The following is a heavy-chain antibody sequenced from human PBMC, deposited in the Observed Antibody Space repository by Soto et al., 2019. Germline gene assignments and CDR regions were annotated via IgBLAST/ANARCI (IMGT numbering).Heavy chain of an antibody. J-gene: IGHJ4*02. V-gene: IGHV4-31*03. D-gene: IGHD3-9*01. Sequence: PSETLSLTCTVSGGSISSGGCYWSWIRQHPGKGLEWIGYIYYSGSTYYNPSLKSRVAISVDTSKNQFSLKLSSVTAADTAVYYCARLYYDILTGPLLGFDYWGQGTLVTVSS. CDR2: IYYSGST. CDR3: ARLYYDILTGPLLGFDY. CDR1: GGSISSGGCY.